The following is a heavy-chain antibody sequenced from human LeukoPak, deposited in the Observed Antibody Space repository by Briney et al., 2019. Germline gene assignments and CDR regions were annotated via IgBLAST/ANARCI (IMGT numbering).Heavy chain of an antibody. J-gene: IGHJ4*02. CDR2: IYQSGST. CDR3: ARGSTRGYQIDY. Sequence: SETLSLTCAVSGGSISSGGYSWNWIRQPPGKGLEWIGYIYQSGSTYYNSSLKNRVTISVDRSKNQFSLKLSSVTAADTAVYYCARGSTRGYQIDYWGQGTLVTVSS. D-gene: IGHD5-18*01. V-gene: IGHV4-30-2*01. CDR1: GGSISSGGYS.